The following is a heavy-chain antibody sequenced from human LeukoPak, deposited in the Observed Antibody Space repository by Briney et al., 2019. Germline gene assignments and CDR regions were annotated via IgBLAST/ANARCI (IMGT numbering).Heavy chain of an antibody. CDR1: GFTFCSYW. V-gene: IGHV3-7*05. CDR3: ARDKTVGATILDY. D-gene: IGHD1-26*01. CDR2: IKQDGSEI. J-gene: IGHJ4*02. Sequence: PGGSLRLSCAASGFTFCSYWMSWVRQAPARGPDWVANIKQDGSEIYYVDSAKGRFTISRDNAKNSLYLQMNSLRAEDTAVYYCARDKTVGATILDYWGQGTLVTVSS.